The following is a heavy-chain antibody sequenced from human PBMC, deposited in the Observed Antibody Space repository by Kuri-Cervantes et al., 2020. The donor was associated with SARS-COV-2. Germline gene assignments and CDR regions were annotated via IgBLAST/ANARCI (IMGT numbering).Heavy chain of an antibody. CDR2: IYTSGST. CDR1: GGSISSYY. CDR3: ARDLRPKAAAGTRNAFDI. Sequence: LRLSCTVSGGSISSYYWSWIRQPAGKGLEWIGRIYTSGSTNYNPSLKSRVTMSVDTSKNQFSLKLSSVTAADTAVYYCARDLRPKAAAGTRNAFDIWGQGTMVTVSS. V-gene: IGHV4-4*07. D-gene: IGHD6-13*01. J-gene: IGHJ3*02.